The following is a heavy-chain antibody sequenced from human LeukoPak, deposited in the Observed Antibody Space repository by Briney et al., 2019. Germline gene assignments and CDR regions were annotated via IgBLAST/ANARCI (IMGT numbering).Heavy chain of an antibody. D-gene: IGHD4-23*01. J-gene: IGHJ3*01. Sequence: RGSLRLSCAASGFTFSSYFMSWVRQAPGKGLEWVANIKQDGSERYYVDSVKSRFTISRDNAKNSLYLQMNSLRAEDTAVYYCAREGWEGTVVTDAFDVWGQGTMVTVSS. CDR3: AREGWEGTVVTDAFDV. CDR2: IKQDGSER. CDR1: GFTFSSYF. V-gene: IGHV3-7*01.